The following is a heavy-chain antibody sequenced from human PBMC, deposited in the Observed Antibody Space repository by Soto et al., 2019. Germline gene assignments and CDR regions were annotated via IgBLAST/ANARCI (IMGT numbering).Heavy chain of an antibody. D-gene: IGHD3-22*01. CDR3: ARAEYFYESSGYYAAPLFDH. V-gene: IGHV1-46*01. CDR1: GYTFTSYY. J-gene: IGHJ4*01. Sequence: ASVKVSCKASGYTFTSYYMHWVRQAPGQGLEWMGIINPSGGSTSYAQKFQGRVTMTRDTSTSTVYMELSSLRSEDTAVYYCARAEYFYESSGYYAAPLFDHWGHGGLVTVSS. CDR2: INPSGGST.